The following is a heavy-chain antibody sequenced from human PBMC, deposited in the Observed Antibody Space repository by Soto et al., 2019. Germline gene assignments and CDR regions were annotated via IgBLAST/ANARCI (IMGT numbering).Heavy chain of an antibody. CDR2: IYTSGRT. V-gene: IGHV4-4*07. Sequence: NLSETLSLTCTVSVGSISSYYWSWIRQPAGKGLEWIGGIYTSGRTNYNPSVKGRVTMSVDTSKDQFSLKLSSVTAADTAVYYCARDFSPLMGSGGSVGYYGMDVWGQGTTV. CDR1: VGSISSYY. J-gene: IGHJ6*02. D-gene: IGHD2-15*01. CDR3: ARDFSPLMGSGGSVGYYGMDV.